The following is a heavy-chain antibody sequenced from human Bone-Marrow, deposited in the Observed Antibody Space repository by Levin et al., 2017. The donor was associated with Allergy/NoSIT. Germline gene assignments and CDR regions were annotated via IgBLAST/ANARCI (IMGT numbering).Heavy chain of an antibody. D-gene: IGHD3-3*01. CDR3: ARGGVVIPGAPTQGWFDP. Sequence: TSSETLSLTCAVSGDSISSADSSWSWIRQPPGRGLQWLAYIYRGTLYYSPSLQSRMKISEDRSNNQFSLTLWSLTAADTAVYYCARGGVVIPGAPTQGWFDPWGRGSLVTVSS. J-gene: IGHJ5*02. V-gene: IGHV4-30-2*01. CDR2: IYRGTL. CDR1: GDSISSADSS.